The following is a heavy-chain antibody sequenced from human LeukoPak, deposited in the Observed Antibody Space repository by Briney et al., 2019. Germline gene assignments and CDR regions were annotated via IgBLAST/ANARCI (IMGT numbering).Heavy chain of an antibody. Sequence: GSLRLSCAASGFPLSDYYMSWIRQAPGKGLEWVSYISSSGSTIYYADSVKGRFTISRDNAKNSLYLQMNSLRAEDTAVYYCARDGWKNTGARRYYYMDVWGKGTTVTVSS. V-gene: IGHV3-11*04. CDR1: GFPLSDYY. CDR3: ARDGWKNTGARRYYYMDV. CDR2: ISSSGSTI. J-gene: IGHJ6*03. D-gene: IGHD7-27*01.